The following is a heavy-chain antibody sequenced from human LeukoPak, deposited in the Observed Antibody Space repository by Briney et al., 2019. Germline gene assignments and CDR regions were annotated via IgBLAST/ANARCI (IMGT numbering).Heavy chain of an antibody. Sequence: PSETLSLTCSVSGDSISTSSYYWGWIRQPPGKGLEWIGTIYYSGSTYYNPSLKSRVTISVDTSKNQFSLKLSSVTAADTAVYYCARMGRRYCGGDCYSFAFDYWGQGTLVTVSS. CDR2: IYYSGST. CDR3: ARMGRRYCGGDCYSFAFDY. CDR1: GDSISTSSYY. V-gene: IGHV4-39*07. D-gene: IGHD2-21*02. J-gene: IGHJ4*02.